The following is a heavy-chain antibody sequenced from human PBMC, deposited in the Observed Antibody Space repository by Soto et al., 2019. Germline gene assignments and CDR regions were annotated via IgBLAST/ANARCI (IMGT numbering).Heavy chain of an antibody. Sequence: GGSLRLSCAASGFTFSDSYMSWIRQAPGKGLERLSYISSSGSSVYYADSVKGRLTVSRDNARNSLSLHMNSPRADDTAVYYCARGGGPDFWGQGTMVTVSS. J-gene: IGHJ3*01. D-gene: IGHD3-16*01. CDR2: ISSSGSSV. V-gene: IGHV3-11*01. CDR1: GFTFSDSY. CDR3: ARGGGPDF.